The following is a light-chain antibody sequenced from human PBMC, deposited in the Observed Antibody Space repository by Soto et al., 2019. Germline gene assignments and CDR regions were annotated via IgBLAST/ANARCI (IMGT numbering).Light chain of an antibody. Sequence: EIRRAHSPGTLWGSVGDRVTITCRASQTISSWLAWYQQKPGKAPKLLIYKASTLKSGVSSRFSGSGSGTEFTLTTSSLQPDDFATYYCQHYNSYSEAFGQGTKVDIK. CDR1: QTISSW. CDR3: QHYNSYSEA. J-gene: IGKJ1*01. V-gene: IGKV1-5*03. CDR2: KAS.